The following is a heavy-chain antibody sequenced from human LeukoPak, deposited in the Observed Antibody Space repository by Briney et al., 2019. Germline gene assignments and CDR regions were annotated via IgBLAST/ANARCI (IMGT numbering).Heavy chain of an antibody. CDR2: IYYSGST. CDR3: ARQAVLVGATDWFDP. V-gene: IGHV4-39*01. Sequence: KAGGSLRLSCAASGFTVSLYYMTWVRQAPGKGLEWIGSIYYSGSTYYNPSLKSRVTISVDTSKNQFSLKLSSVTAADTAVYYCARQAVLVGATDWFDPWGQGTLVTVSS. CDR1: GFTVSLYY. J-gene: IGHJ5*02. D-gene: IGHD1-26*01.